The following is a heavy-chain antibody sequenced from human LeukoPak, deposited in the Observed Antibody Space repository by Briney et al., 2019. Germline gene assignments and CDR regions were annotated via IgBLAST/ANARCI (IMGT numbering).Heavy chain of an antibody. CDR1: GFTFSSYE. CDR2: ISRSGSTI. D-gene: IGHD3-10*01. CDR3: ASGGVIYYGSGSYQRFDY. V-gene: IGHV3-48*03. J-gene: IGHJ4*02. Sequence: PGGSLRLSCAASGFTFSSYELNWVRQAPGKGLEWVSYISRSGSTINYADSVKGRFTMSRDNAKNSLDLHMNSLRAEDTAVYYCASGGVIYYGSGSYQRFDYWGQGTLVTVSS.